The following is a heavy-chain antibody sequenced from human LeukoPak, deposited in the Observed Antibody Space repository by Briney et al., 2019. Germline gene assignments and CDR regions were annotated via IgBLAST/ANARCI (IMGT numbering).Heavy chain of an antibody. CDR1: VSTITTYL. CDR2: INQDGSKK. V-gene: IGHV3-7*04. Sequence: PGFPLRLSTAASVSTITTYLMRGLHEAPQKGGEWVANINQDGSKKYYVDSVKGRFTISRDNVKNSVYLQMNSLRAEDTAVYSCARAVAAADSYWGRGTLVTVSS. J-gene: IGHJ4*02. CDR3: ARAVAAADSY. D-gene: IGHD6-13*01.